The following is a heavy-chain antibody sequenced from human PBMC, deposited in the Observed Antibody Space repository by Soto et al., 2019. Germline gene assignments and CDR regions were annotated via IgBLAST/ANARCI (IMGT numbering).Heavy chain of an antibody. J-gene: IGHJ5*02. CDR1: GGSISSGDYY. CDR3: ARSIIMARPSDWFDP. V-gene: IGHV4-30-4*01. CDR2: IYHSGST. Sequence: SETLSLTCTVSGGSISSGDYYWSWIRQPPGKGLEWIGYIYHSGSTYYNPSLKSRVTISIDTSKNQFSLKLSSVTAADTATYFCARSIIMARPSDWFDPWGQGTLVTVSS. D-gene: IGHD6-6*01.